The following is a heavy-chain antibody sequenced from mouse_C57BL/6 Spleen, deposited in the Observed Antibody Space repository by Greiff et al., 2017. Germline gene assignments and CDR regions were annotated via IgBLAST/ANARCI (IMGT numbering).Heavy chain of an antibody. V-gene: IGHV5-9-1*02. Sequence: EVQRVESGEGLVKPGGSLKLSCAASGFTFSSYAMSWVRQTPEKRLEWVAYISSGGDYIYYADTVKGRFTISRDNARNTLYLQMSSLKSEDTAMYYCTRGYSNYVRAMDYWGQGTSVTVSS. CDR2: ISSGGDYI. J-gene: IGHJ4*01. CDR3: TRGYSNYVRAMDY. D-gene: IGHD2-5*01. CDR1: GFTFSSYA.